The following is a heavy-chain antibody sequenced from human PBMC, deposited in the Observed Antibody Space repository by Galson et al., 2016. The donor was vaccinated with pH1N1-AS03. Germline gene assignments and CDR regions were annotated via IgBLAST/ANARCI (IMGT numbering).Heavy chain of an antibody. CDR1: EYIFRNFA. Sequence: SVKVSCKASEYIFRNFAISWVRQAPGQGLEWMGGIIAIFGTTNYAQRFQGRVTITADESTTTAYMELSSLRSDDTAVYYCAKDRAYTFEGRFDSWGQGTVVTVSS. CDR3: AKDRAYTFEGRFDS. D-gene: IGHD5-18*01. V-gene: IGHV1-69*13. CDR2: IIAIFGTT. J-gene: IGHJ4*02.